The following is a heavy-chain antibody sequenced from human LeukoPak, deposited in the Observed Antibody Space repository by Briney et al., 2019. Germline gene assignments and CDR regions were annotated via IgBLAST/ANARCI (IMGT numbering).Heavy chain of an antibody. J-gene: IGHJ4*02. CDR1: GFTFSNAW. CDR3: TTGGYCSGGSCYSGFDY. D-gene: IGHD2-15*01. Sequence: GGSLRLSCAASGFTFSNAWMSWVRQAPGKGLEWVGRIKSKTDGGTTDYAAPVKGRFTISRDDSKNTLYLQMNSLKTEDTAVYYCTTGGYCSGGSCYSGFDYWGQGTLVTVSS. V-gene: IGHV3-15*01. CDR2: IKSKTDGGTT.